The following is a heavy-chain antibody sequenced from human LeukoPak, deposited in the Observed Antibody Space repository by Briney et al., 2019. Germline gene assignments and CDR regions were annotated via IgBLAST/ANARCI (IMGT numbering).Heavy chain of an antibody. CDR2: IYNSGST. J-gene: IGHJ3*02. CDR1: GYSFNSVYY. Sequence: SETLSLTCTVSGYSFNSVYYWAWIRQPPGKGLEWVGSIYNSGSTSYNPSLKSRVTLSLDTSKNQFSLRLTSVTAADTAVYCCARNISGLGLYSYHAYDPAGAFDIWGQGTMVTVSS. D-gene: IGHD1-20*01. V-gene: IGHV4-38-2*02. CDR3: ARNISGLGLYSYHAYDPAGAFDI.